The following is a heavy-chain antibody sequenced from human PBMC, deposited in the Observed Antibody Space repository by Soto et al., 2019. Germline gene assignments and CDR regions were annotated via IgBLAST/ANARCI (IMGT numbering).Heavy chain of an antibody. CDR1: GDSISSSSYY. CDR2: IYYSGST. CDR3: ARQYSSSWHRLNWFDP. J-gene: IGHJ5*02. D-gene: IGHD6-13*01. Sequence: SETLSLTCTVSGDSISSSSYYWGWIRQPPGKGLEWIGSIYYSGSTYYNPSLKSRVTISVDTSKNQFSLKLSSVTAADTAVYYCARQYSSSWHRLNWFDPWGQGTLVTVSS. V-gene: IGHV4-39*01.